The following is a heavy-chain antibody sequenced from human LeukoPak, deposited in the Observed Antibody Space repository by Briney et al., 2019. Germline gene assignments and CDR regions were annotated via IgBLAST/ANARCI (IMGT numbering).Heavy chain of an antibody. CDR1: GGSISSYY. CDR3: ARVNYYGSGSRTTYYYYYMDV. J-gene: IGHJ6*03. Sequence: PSETLSLTCTVSGGSISSYYWGWIRQPAGKGLEWIGRIYTSGSTNYNPSLKSRVTMSVDTSKNQFSLKLSSVTAADTAVYYCARVNYYGSGSRTTYYYYYMDVWGKGTTVTISS. D-gene: IGHD3-10*01. V-gene: IGHV4-4*07. CDR2: IYTSGST.